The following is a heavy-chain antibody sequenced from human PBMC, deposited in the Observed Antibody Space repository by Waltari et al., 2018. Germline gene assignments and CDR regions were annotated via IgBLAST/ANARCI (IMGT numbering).Heavy chain of an antibody. D-gene: IGHD3-3*01. J-gene: IGHJ4*02. CDR2: SILGRT. CDR1: GLPVRSGSFY. CDR3: AASTVFGVVVDY. V-gene: IGHV4-61*09. Sequence: QVYLQESGPGLVAPSQPLSLTCRVFGLPVRSGSFYWTWIRQPAGKGLEWVGYSILGRTNYNPSLKSRVNISVDTSKNQFSLNLSSVTAADTAVYFCAASTVFGVVVDYWGQGTPVTVSS.